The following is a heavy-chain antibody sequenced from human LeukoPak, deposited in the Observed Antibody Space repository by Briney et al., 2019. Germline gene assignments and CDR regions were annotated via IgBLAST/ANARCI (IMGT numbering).Heavy chain of an antibody. V-gene: IGHV4-59*01. CDR2: IYYSGST. J-gene: IGHJ3*02. D-gene: IGHD6-6*01. CDR3: ARDRAYSSSSGGAFDI. CDR1: GGSISSYY. Sequence: SETLSLTRTVSGGSISSYYWSWIRQPPGKGLEWIGYIYYSGSTNYNPSLKSRVTISVDTSKNQFSLKLSSVTAADTAVYYCARDRAYSSSSGGAFDIWGQGTMVTVSS.